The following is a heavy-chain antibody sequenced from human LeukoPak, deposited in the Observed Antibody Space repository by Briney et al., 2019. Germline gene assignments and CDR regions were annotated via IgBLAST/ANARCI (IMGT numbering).Heavy chain of an antibody. Sequence: SETLSLTCAVYGGSFSGYYWSWIRQPPGKGLEWIGEINHSGSTNYNPSLKSRVTISVDTSKNQFSLKLSSVTAADTAVYYCARATHSNYFDYWGQGTLVTVSS. CDR2: INHSGST. CDR3: ARATHSNYFDY. J-gene: IGHJ4*02. V-gene: IGHV4-34*01. D-gene: IGHD2/OR15-2a*01. CDR1: GGSFSGYY.